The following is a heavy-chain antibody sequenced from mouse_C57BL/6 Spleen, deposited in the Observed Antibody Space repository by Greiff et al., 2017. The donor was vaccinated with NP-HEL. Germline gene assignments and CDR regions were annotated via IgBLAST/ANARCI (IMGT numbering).Heavy chain of an antibody. Sequence: EVKLQQSGPELVKPGDSVKISCKASGYSFTGYFMNWVMQSHGKSLEWIGRINPYNGDTFYNQKFKGKATLTVDKSSSTAHMELRSLTSEDSAVYYCARGSFWYFDVWGTGTTVTVSS. J-gene: IGHJ1*03. CDR3: ARGSFWYFDV. CDR2: INPYNGDT. CDR1: GYSFTGYF. V-gene: IGHV1-20*01.